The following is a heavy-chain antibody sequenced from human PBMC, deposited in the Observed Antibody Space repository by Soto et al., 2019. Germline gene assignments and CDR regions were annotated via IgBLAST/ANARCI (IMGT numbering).Heavy chain of an antibody. V-gene: IGHV1-69*08. J-gene: IGHJ4*02. CDR2: VIPLLDIT. CDR3: ARDSPIGSTFSGYDAIDY. CDR1: GGTFRNHI. D-gene: IGHD5-12*01. Sequence: QVQLVQSGAEVKKPGSSVKVSCKTSGGTFRNHIITWVRQAPGQWLEWMGRVIPLLDITNYAQKFQGRVTITADKSTSTTYLEMNSLRSEDTAVYYCARDSPIGSTFSGYDAIDYWGQGTLVTVSS.